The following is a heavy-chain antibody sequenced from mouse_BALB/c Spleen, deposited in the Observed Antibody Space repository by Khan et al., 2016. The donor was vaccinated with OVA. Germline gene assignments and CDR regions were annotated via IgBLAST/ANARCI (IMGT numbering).Heavy chain of an antibody. Sequence: EVQLVESGGDLVKPGGSLKLSCAASGFTFSSYSMSWVRQTPDKRLEWVATISRGCDYTYYPDNVKGRFTISRDTARTTLYLKMSSLKDEDTIMYYGASKLTGSCAYWGQGTMVTVAA. J-gene: IGHJ3*01. CDR3: ASKLTGSCAY. CDR1: GFTFSSYS. CDR2: ISRGCDYT. D-gene: IGHD4-1*01. V-gene: IGHV5-6*01.